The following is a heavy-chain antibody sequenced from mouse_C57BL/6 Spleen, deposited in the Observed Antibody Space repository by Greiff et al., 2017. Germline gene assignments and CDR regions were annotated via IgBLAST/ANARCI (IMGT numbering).Heavy chain of an antibody. CDR3: ARGGIYYYGSSMYWYFDV. V-gene: IGHV1-52*01. CDR2: IDPSDSET. Sequence: QVQLQQPGAELVRPGSSVKLSCKASGYTFTSYWLHWVKQRPIQGLEWIGNIDPSDSETHYNQKFKDKATLPVDKSSSTAYMQLSSLTSDDSSVYYCARGGIYYYGSSMYWYFDVWGTGTTVTVSS. D-gene: IGHD1-1*01. CDR1: GYTFTSYW. J-gene: IGHJ1*03.